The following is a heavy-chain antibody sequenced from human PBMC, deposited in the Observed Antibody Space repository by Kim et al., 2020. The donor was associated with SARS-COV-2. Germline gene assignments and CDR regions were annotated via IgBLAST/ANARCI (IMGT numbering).Heavy chain of an antibody. Sequence: SETLSLTCAVYGGSFSGYYWSWIRQPPGKGLEWIGEINHSGSTNYNPSLKSRVTISVYTSKNQFSLKLSSVTAADTAVYYCARVSPAYCGGDCYSNFDYWGQGTLVTVSS. V-gene: IGHV4-34*01. CDR1: GGSFSGYY. D-gene: IGHD2-21*02. CDR3: ARVSPAYCGGDCYSNFDY. CDR2: INHSGST. J-gene: IGHJ4*02.